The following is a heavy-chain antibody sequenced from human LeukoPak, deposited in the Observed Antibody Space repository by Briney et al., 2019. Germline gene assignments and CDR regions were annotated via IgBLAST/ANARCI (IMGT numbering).Heavy chain of an antibody. CDR1: GGSFSGYY. V-gene: IGHV4-34*01. J-gene: IGHJ5*02. CDR3: ARGDYGDYVSNWFDP. D-gene: IGHD4-17*01. CDR2: TNHSGST. Sequence: SETLSLTCAVYGGSFSGYYWSWIRQPPGKGLEWIGETNHSGSTNYNPSLKSRVTISVDTSKNQFSLKLSSVTAADTAVYYCARGDYGDYVSNWFDPWGQGTLVTVSS.